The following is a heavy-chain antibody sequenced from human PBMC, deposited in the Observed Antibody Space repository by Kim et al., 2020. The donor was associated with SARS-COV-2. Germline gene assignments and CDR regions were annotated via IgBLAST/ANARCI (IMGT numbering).Heavy chain of an antibody. J-gene: IGHJ4*02. CDR3: ANPLGGLVPGPTTDY. V-gene: IGHV3-30*02. Sequence: KGRFTISRDNSKNALYLQMNSLRAEDTAVYYCANPLGGLVPGPTTDYCGQGTLVTVSS. D-gene: IGHD2-2*01.